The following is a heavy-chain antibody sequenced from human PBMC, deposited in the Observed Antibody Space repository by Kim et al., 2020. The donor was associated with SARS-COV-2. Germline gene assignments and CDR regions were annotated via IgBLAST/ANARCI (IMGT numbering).Heavy chain of an antibody. CDR2: NK. V-gene: IGHV3-30*01. D-gene: IGHD3-9*01. J-gene: IGHJ4*02. CDR3: ASLSITIFPDY. Sequence: NKYYADSVKGRFTISRDNSKTTLYLQMNSLRAEDTAVYYCASLSITIFPDYWGQGTLVTVSS.